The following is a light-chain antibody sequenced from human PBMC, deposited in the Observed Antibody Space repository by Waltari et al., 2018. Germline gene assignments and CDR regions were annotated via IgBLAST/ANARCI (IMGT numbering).Light chain of an antibody. CDR1: TGAVTSGYY. CDR2: ATS. V-gene: IGLV7-43*01. CDR3: RLYYDNAQLGV. J-gene: IGLJ3*02. Sequence: QTVVTQEPSLTVSPGGTVTLTCASSTGAVTSGYYPNWFTQKPGQVPRELLYATSNKHPWTPDRFSVPLLGDKAALTLSGLQPEDEADYYCRLYYDNAQLGVFGGGTKLTVL.